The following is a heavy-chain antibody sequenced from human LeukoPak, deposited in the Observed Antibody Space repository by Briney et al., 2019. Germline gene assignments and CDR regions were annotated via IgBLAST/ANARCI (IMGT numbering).Heavy chain of an antibody. CDR2: IYYSGST. CDR3: ARDKFGELAGTFDS. D-gene: IGHD6-19*01. V-gene: IGHV4-59*01. J-gene: IGHJ4*02. Sequence: PSETLSLTCTVSGGSISHYYWSWIRQPPGKGLEWIGYIYYSGSTDYNPSLKSRVTISIDTSKKQFSLKLSSVTAADTAVYYCARDKFGELAGTFDSWGQGTLVTVSS. CDR1: GGSISHYY.